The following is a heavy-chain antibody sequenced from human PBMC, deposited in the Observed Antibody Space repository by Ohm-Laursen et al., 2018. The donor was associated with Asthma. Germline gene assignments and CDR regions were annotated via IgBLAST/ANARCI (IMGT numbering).Heavy chain of an antibody. J-gene: IGHJ4*02. CDR1: GFTFSSYG. V-gene: IGHV3-21*01. CDR3: AKDQGTSRIAVAGTGFDY. Sequence: GSLRLSCSASGFTFSSYGMHWVRQAPGKGLEWVASISTASSFIYYADSVRGRFTTSRDNARNSVYLQMNSLRAEDTAVYYCAKDQGTSRIAVAGTGFDYWGQGTLVTVSS. D-gene: IGHD6-19*01. CDR2: ISTASSFI.